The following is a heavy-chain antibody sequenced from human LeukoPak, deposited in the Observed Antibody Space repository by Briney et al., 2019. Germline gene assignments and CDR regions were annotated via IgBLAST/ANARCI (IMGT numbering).Heavy chain of an antibody. D-gene: IGHD3-22*01. V-gene: IGHV4-4*02. CDR2: IYHSGST. CDR3: ARVYYDSSGYFDY. CDR1: GGSISSSNW. Sequence: TLSLTCAVFGGSISSSNWWSWVRQPPGKGLEWIGEIYHSGSTNYNPSLKSRVTISVDKSKNQFSLKLSSVTAADTAVYYCARVYYDSSGYFDYWGQGTLVTVSS. J-gene: IGHJ4*02.